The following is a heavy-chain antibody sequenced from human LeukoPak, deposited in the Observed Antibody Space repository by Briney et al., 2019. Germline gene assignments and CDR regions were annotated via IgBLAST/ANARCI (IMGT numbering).Heavy chain of an antibody. CDR3: ARWIRRYKLPNRRGGFDP. CDR2: IKHSGST. Sequence: SETLSLTCAVYGGSFSGYYWSWIRQPPGKGLEWIGEIKHSGSTNYNPSLKSRVTISVDTSKNHSSLKLSSVTAADTAVYYCARWIRRYKLPNRRGGFDPWGQGTLVTVSS. V-gene: IGHV4-34*01. D-gene: IGHD2-2*01. J-gene: IGHJ5*02. CDR1: GGSFSGYY.